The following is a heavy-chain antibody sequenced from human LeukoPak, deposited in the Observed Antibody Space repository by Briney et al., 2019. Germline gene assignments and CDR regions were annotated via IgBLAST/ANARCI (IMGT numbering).Heavy chain of an antibody. CDR2: IYYIRNT. CDR3: ARTQSQSGSYRYYFGY. Sequence: SETLSLTCTVSGGSVGSAGYYWGWIRKPPGGGLEWNGYIYYIRNTNYNPSLKSRVTMSLDPSKNQFSLKLNSVTAADTAVYYCARTQSQSGSYRYYFGYWGQGTLVTVSS. J-gene: IGHJ4*02. CDR1: GGSVGSAGYY. D-gene: IGHD1-26*01. V-gene: IGHV4-61*08.